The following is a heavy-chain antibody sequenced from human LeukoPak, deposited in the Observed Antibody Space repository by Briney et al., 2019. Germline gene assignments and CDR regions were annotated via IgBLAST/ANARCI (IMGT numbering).Heavy chain of an antibody. CDR2: IYHSGST. D-gene: IGHD3-10*01. J-gene: IGHJ4*02. CDR1: GGSISGGGYY. V-gene: IGHV4-30-2*01. Sequence: PSQTLSLTCTVSGGSISGGGYYWSWIRQPPGKGLEWIGYIYHSGSTYYNPSLKSRVTISVDRSKNQFSLKLSSVTAADTAVYYCARGLERVTDYWGQGTLVTVSS. CDR3: ARGLERVTDY.